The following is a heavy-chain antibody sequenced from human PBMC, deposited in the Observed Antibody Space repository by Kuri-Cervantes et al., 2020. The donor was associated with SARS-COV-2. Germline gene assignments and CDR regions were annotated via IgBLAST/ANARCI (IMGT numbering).Heavy chain of an antibody. Sequence: ASVKVSCKDSGYSFTSYGISWVRQAPGQGLEWMGWISAYKGNTKYAQQLQGRVTMTTDTSTSTAYTELRSLRSDDTAVYYCARVFLTMVRGVIIIQHYGMDVWGQGTTVTVSS. D-gene: IGHD3-10*01. J-gene: IGHJ6*02. V-gene: IGHV1-18*04. CDR3: ARVFLTMVRGVIIIQHYGMDV. CDR1: GYSFTSYG. CDR2: ISAYKGNT.